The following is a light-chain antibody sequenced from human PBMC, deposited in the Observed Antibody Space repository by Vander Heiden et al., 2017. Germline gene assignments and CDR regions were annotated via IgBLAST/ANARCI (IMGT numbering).Light chain of an antibody. CDR1: ALPKQY. CDR2: NDS. Sequence: SYELPHPPSVSVSPGQTARITCSGEALPKQYAYWYQQKPGQAPVLVIYNDSERPSGIPERFSGSSSGNTATLTISGVQAEDEADYYCQSGDSSSTYVVFGGGTKLTVL. J-gene: IGLJ2*01. V-gene: IGLV3-25*03. CDR3: QSGDSSSTYVV.